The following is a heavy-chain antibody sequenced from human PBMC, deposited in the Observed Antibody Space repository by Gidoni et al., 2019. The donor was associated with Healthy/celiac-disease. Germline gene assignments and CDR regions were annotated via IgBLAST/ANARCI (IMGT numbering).Heavy chain of an antibody. V-gene: IGHV1-46*01. D-gene: IGHD1-26*01. Sequence: QVQLVQSGAEVKKPGASVKVSCKASGYTFTSYYMHWVRQAPGQGLEWMGIINPSGGSTSYAQKFQGRVTMTRDTSTSTVYMELSSLRSEDTAVYYCARGQTWGSVSPTNYYYYGMDVWGQGTTVTVSS. CDR1: GYTFTSYY. CDR3: ARGQTWGSVSPTNYYYYGMDV. J-gene: IGHJ6*02. CDR2: INPSGGST.